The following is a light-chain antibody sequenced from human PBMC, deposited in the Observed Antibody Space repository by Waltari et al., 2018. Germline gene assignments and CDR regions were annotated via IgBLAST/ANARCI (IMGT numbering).Light chain of an antibody. CDR1: QSVSTS. CDR2: DAS. J-gene: IGKJ4*01. Sequence: EILLTQSPATLPLSPGERATLPCRASQSVSTSLAWFQQKPGQPPRLIIYDASNRANDIPGRFRGSGSGTDFTLSISSLEPEDLAVYYCHQGYSWPFTFGGGTKVQIK. V-gene: IGKV3-11*01. CDR3: HQGYSWPFT.